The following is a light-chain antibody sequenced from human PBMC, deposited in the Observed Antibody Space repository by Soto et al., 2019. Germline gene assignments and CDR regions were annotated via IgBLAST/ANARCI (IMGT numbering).Light chain of an antibody. CDR3: ISYTVSRSYV. Sequence: QSVLTQPASVSGSPGQSITISCSGTSSDIGTYDHVAWFQQFPGKTPKLVIYSVSDRPSGDSYRFSGSKSGNTASLTISGLQADDEADYYCISYTVSRSYVFGTGTKVTVL. CDR2: SVS. CDR1: SSDIGTYDH. J-gene: IGLJ1*01. V-gene: IGLV2-14*01.